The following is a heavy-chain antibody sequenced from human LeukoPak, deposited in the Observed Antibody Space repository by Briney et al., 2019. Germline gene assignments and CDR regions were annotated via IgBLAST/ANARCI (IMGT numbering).Heavy chain of an antibody. CDR2: IYYSGGT. CDR1: GGSISSYY. Sequence: SETLSLTCTVSGGSISSYYWSWIRQPPGKGLEWIGYIYYSGGTNYNPSLKSRLTISVDTSKNQFSLKLSSVTATDTAVYYCASLTTVTQGYFDSWGQGTLVTVSS. J-gene: IGHJ4*02. CDR3: ASLTTVTQGYFDS. V-gene: IGHV4-59*08. D-gene: IGHD4-17*01.